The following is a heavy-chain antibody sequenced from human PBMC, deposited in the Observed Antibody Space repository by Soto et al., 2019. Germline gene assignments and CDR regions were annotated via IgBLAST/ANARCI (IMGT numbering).Heavy chain of an antibody. V-gene: IGHV1-3*05. D-gene: IGHD6-13*01. CDR1: GYTFTSHA. J-gene: IGHJ5*02. CDR2: INAGNGNT. CDR3: ARDGIAAAGTSWFDP. Sequence: QVQLVQSGAEEKKPGASVKVSCKASGYTFTSHAMHWVRQAPGQRLEWMGWINAGNGNTKYSQKFQGRVTITTDTSASTAYMELSSLRSEDTAVYYCARDGIAAAGTSWFDPWGQRTLVTVSS.